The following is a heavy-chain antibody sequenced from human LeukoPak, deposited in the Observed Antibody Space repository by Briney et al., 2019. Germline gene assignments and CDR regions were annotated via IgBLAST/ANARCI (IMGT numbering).Heavy chain of an antibody. V-gene: IGHV4-38-2*02. CDR1: GYSTISGFS. CDR2: ISYNGIT. J-gene: IGHJ5*02. CDR3: AREGAVPGIDP. Sequence: PSETLSLTCTVSGYSTISGFSWGWFRQSPGKVLEWLGAISYNGITDYNPSLKSRVTISRDTSKNQFSLWLTSVTAADTALYYCAREGAVPGIDPWGQGTLVTVSS. D-gene: IGHD3-16*01.